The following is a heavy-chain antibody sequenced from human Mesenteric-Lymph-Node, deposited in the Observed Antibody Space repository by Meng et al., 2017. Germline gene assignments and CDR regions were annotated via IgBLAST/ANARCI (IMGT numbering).Heavy chain of an antibody. Sequence: GESLKISCKASGYSFTNYWIGWVRRMPGEGLEWVGIVYRDDSDTRYNPSFQGQVTISADRSISTAYLHWSSLNASDTAIYYCARGDGDGQSGGFDYWGQGTLVTVSS. J-gene: IGHJ4*02. CDR2: VYRDDSDT. D-gene: IGHD5-24*01. CDR1: GYSFTNYW. CDR3: ARGDGDGQSGGFDY. V-gene: IGHV5-51*01.